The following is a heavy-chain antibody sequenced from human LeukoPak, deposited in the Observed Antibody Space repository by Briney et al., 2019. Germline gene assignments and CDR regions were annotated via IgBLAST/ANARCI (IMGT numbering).Heavy chain of an antibody. CDR2: IYPGDSDT. Sequence: GESLKISCKGSGYSFTTYWIGWVRQMPGKGLEWMGIIYPGDSDTRYSPSFQGQVTISADKSISTAYLQWSSLKASDTAMYYCARLVSSGSPFYYYYYMDVWGKGTTVTVSS. J-gene: IGHJ6*03. CDR1: GYSFTTYW. D-gene: IGHD3-22*01. V-gene: IGHV5-51*01. CDR3: ARLVSSGSPFYYYYYMDV.